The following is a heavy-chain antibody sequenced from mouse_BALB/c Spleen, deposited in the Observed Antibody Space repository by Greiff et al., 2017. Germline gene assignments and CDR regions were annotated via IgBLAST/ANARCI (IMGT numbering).Heavy chain of an antibody. CDR3: ARGNGNPFHAMDY. Sequence: VQLQQSGAELVRPGSSVKISCKASGYAFSSYWMNWVKQRPGQGLEWIGQIYPGDGDTNYNGKFKGKATLTADKSSSTAYMQLSSLTSEDSAVYFCARGNGNPFHAMDYWGQGTSVTVSS. J-gene: IGHJ4*01. CDR1: GYAFSSYW. D-gene: IGHD2-1*01. V-gene: IGHV1-80*01. CDR2: IYPGDGDT.